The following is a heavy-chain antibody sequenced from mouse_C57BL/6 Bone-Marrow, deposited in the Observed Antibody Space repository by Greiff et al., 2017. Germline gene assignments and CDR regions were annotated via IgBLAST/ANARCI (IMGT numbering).Heavy chain of an antibody. CDR1: GFNIKDDY. Sequence: VQLKESGAELVRPGASVKLSCTASGFNIKDDYMHWVKQRPEQGLEWIGWIDPENGDTEYASKFQGKATITADTSSNTAYLQLSSLTSEDTAVYYCTSSYGTLSYYAMDYWGQGTSVTVSS. J-gene: IGHJ4*01. CDR3: TSSYGTLSYYAMDY. V-gene: IGHV14-4*01. D-gene: IGHD2-1*01. CDR2: IDPENGDT.